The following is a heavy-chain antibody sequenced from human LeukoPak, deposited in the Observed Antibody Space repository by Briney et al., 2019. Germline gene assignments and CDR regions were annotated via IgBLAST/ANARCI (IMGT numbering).Heavy chain of an antibody. CDR2: IYPSDSDA. V-gene: IGHV5-51*01. D-gene: IGHD3-10*01. Sequence: GESLKISCKVSGYRFSDYWIGWVRQMPGKGLEWMGIIYPSDSDAKYSPSLQGHVSISADKSITTAYLQWSRLKASDTAMYYCARPGRGALFEYWGQGTLVTVSS. CDR3: ARPGRGALFEY. CDR1: GYRFSDYW. J-gene: IGHJ4*02.